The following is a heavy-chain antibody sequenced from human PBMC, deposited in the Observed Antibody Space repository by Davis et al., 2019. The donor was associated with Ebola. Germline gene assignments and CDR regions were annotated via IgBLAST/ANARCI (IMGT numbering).Heavy chain of an antibody. Sequence: GESLKISCAASGFTFSSNSMNWVRQAPGKGLEWVSFISSSSNYIYYADSVKGRFTVSSDNAKNSLYLQMNSLKTEDTAVYYCARDALSRFHQYYFDYWGQGTLVTVSS. J-gene: IGHJ4*02. D-gene: IGHD3-16*02. V-gene: IGHV3-21*03. CDR2: ISSSSNYI. CDR1: GFTFSSNS. CDR3: ARDALSRFHQYYFDY.